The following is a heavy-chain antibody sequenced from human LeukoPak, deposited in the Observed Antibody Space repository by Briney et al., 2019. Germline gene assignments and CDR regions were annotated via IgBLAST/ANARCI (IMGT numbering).Heavy chain of an antibody. V-gene: IGHV3-30*04. CDR2: ISYDGSNK. J-gene: IGHJ3*02. D-gene: IGHD6-19*01. CDR3: AKTLLMYSSGRDDAFDI. CDR1: GFTFSSYA. Sequence: QTGGSLRLSCAASGFTFSSYAMHWVRQAPGKGLEWVAVISYDGSNKYYADSVKGRFTISRDNSKNTLYLQMNSLRAEDTAVYYCAKTLLMYSSGRDDAFDIWGQGTMVTVSS.